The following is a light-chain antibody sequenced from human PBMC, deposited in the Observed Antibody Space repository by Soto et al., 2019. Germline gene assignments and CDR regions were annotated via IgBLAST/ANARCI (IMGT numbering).Light chain of an antibody. J-gene: IGLJ2*01. CDR2: EVS. CDR1: SSDVGGYNY. V-gene: IGLV2-14*01. CDR3: SSYTVSSTVV. Sequence: QSVLTQPASVSGSPGQSITISCTGTSSDVGGYNYVSWYQQYPGKAPKLMIYEVSNRPSGVSNRFSGSKSGNTASLTISGLQAEDEADYYCSSYTVSSTVVFGGGTQLTVL.